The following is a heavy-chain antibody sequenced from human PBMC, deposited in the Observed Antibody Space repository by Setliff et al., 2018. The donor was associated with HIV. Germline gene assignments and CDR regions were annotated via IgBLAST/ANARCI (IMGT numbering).Heavy chain of an antibody. J-gene: IGHJ3*02. Sequence: EASVKVSCKASGYTFTSHGISWVRQAPGQGLEWMGWISTYNDNTNYAQKLQGRVTMTTETSTSKAYMELRILRTDDTAVYYCARHDGLRSVHGAFDIWGQGTMVTVSS. CDR1: GYTFTSHG. D-gene: IGHD4-17*01. CDR2: ISTYNDNT. CDR3: ARHDGLRSVHGAFDI. V-gene: IGHV1-18*01.